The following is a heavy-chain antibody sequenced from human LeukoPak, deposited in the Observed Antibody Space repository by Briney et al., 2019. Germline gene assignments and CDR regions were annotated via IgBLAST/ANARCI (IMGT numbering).Heavy chain of an antibody. J-gene: IGHJ6*02. Sequence: GSSVKVSCKASGGTFSSYAISWVRQAPGQGLEWMGGIIPIFGTANYAQKFQGRVTITADESTSTAYMELSSLRSEDTAVYYCARDLWLRAHTYYYYGMDVWAQGTTVTVSS. V-gene: IGHV1-69*01. CDR3: ARDLWLRAHTYYYYGMDV. D-gene: IGHD5-12*01. CDR1: GGTFSSYA. CDR2: IIPIFGTA.